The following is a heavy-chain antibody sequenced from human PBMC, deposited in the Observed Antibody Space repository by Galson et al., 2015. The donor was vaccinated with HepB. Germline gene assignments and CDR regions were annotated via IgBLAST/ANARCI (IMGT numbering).Heavy chain of an antibody. CDR3: ARGRAARNFDY. Sequence: ETLSLTCAVYGGSFSGYYWSWIRQPPGKGLEWIGEINHSGSTNYNPSLKSRVTISVDTSKNQFSLKLSSVTAADTAVYYCARGRAARNFDYWGQGTLVTVSS. D-gene: IGHD6-6*01. CDR2: INHSGST. J-gene: IGHJ4*02. CDR1: GGSFSGYY. V-gene: IGHV4-34*01.